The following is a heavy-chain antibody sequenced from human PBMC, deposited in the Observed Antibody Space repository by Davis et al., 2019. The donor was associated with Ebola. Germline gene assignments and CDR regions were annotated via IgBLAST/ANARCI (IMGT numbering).Heavy chain of an antibody. CDR2: INHSGST. V-gene: IGHV4-34*01. Sequence: SETLSLTCAVYGGSFSGYYWSWIRQPPGKGLEWIGEINHSGSTNYNPSLKSRVTISVDTSKNQFSLKLSSVTAADTAVYYCANIGYVVSSYYGMDVWGQGTTVTVSS. CDR1: GGSFSGYY. J-gene: IGHJ6*02. CDR3: ANIGYVVSSYYGMDV. D-gene: IGHD3-22*01.